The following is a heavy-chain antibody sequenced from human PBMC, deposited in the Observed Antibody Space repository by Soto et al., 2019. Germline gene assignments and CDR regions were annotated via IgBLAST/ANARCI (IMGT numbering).Heavy chain of an antibody. J-gene: IGHJ1*01. D-gene: IGHD3-22*01. Sequence: EVQLVESGGGLIQPGGSLRLSCAASGFTVSSNYMSWVRQAPGKGLEWVSVIDSGGSTYYADSVKGRFTISRDNSENTLYLQMNSLRAEDTAVYYCARDRVESGYPEYFQHWGQGTLVTVSS. V-gene: IGHV3-53*01. CDR1: GFTVSSNY. CDR2: IDSGGST. CDR3: ARDRVESGYPEYFQH.